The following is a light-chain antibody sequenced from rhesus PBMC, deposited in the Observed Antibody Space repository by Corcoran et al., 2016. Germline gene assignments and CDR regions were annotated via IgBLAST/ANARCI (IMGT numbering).Light chain of an antibody. CDR1: QTISSY. V-gene: IGKV1-44*02. Sequence: DIQMTQSPSSLSASIGDRVTITCRASQTISSYLAWYQQKPGKVPKLLIYAASSLEIGFPSRFSGSGYGTDFTLTISSLPPEDFATYYCQQHNSHPLTFGGGTKVEIK. CDR3: QQHNSHPLT. CDR2: AAS. J-gene: IGKJ4*01.